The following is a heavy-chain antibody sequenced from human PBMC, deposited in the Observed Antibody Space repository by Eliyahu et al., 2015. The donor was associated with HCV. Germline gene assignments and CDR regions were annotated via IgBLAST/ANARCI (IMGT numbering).Heavy chain of an antibody. CDR1: GGTFSSYA. Sequence: QVQLVQSGAEVKKPGSSVKVSCKASGGTFSSYAISWVRQAPGQGLEWMGRIIPILGIANYAQKFQGRVTITADKSTSTAYMELSSLRSEDTAVYYCARDGLRVDWIPTNWFDPWGQGTLVTVSS. D-gene: IGHD3-9*01. J-gene: IGHJ5*02. CDR3: ARDGLRVDWIPTNWFDP. CDR2: IIPILGIA. V-gene: IGHV1-69*04.